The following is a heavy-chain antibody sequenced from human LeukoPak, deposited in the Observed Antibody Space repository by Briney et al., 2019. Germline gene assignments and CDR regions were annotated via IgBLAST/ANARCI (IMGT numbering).Heavy chain of an antibody. J-gene: IGHJ4*02. D-gene: IGHD3-3*01. Sequence: SETLSLTCTVSGGSISSSSYYWGWIRQPPGKGLEWIGSIYYSGSTYYNPSLKGRVTISVDTSKNQFSLKLSSVTAADTAVYYCARQNYDFWSGPRGHYFDYWGQGTLVTVSS. CDR1: GGSISSSSYY. V-gene: IGHV4-39*01. CDR2: IYYSGST. CDR3: ARQNYDFWSGPRGHYFDY.